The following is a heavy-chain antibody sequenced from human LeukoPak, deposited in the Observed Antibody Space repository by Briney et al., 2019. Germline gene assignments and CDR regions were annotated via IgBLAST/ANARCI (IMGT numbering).Heavy chain of an antibody. D-gene: IGHD3-22*01. V-gene: IGHV1-69*04. J-gene: IGHJ4*02. CDR1: GGTFNNYA. CDR3: ARDGSYYFDSSGYSDPDY. Sequence: SVKVSCKASGGTFNNYALNWVRQAPGQGLEWMGSIIPILGRANYAQKFQGRVTITADKSTSTAYMELSSLRSEDTAVFYCARDGSYYFDSSGYSDPDYWGQGTLVTVSS. CDR2: IIPILGRA.